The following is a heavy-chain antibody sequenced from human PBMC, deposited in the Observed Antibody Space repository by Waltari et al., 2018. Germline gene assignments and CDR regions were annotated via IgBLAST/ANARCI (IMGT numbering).Heavy chain of an antibody. Sequence: EVPLVESGGGLIQPGGSLRLSCAASGLPVTSNYLSWVRQAPGKGPGKVGGCVAGMYSGGSTYDAGPVKRRVNMSRDKSKKTLYLEMDGLRAEDTGVCYCARAVIAADGFDYWGQGTLVTVSS. J-gene: IGHJ4*02. CDR2: MYSGGST. D-gene: IGHD6-13*01. CDR1: GLPVTSNY. V-gene: IGHV3-53*01. CDR3: ARAVIAADGFDY.